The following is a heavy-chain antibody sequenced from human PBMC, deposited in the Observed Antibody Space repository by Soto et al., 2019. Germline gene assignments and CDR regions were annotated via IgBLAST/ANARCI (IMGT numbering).Heavy chain of an antibody. V-gene: IGHV3-30*18. CDR1: GFTFSSYG. Sequence: GGSLRLSCAASGFTFSSYGMHWVRQAPGKGLEWVAVISYDGSNKYYADSVKGRFTISRDNSKNTLYLQMNSLRAEDTAVYYCAKEKPVDTAMASPFDYWGRGTLVTVSS. CDR2: ISYDGSNK. J-gene: IGHJ4*02. D-gene: IGHD5-18*01. CDR3: AKEKPVDTAMASPFDY.